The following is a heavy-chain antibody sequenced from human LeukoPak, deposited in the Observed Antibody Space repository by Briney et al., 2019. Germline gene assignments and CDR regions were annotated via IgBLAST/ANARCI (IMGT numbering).Heavy chain of an antibody. J-gene: IGHJ4*02. CDR3: ARFAVGYCSSTSCYAFDY. Sequence: SETLSLTCTVSGGSISSYYWSWIRQPAGKGLEWIGRIYTSGSTNYNPSLKSRVTMSVDTSKNQFSLKLSSVTAADTAVYYCARFAVGYCSSTSCYAFDYWGQGTLVTVSS. CDR1: GGSISSYY. V-gene: IGHV4-4*07. D-gene: IGHD2-2*01. CDR2: IYTSGST.